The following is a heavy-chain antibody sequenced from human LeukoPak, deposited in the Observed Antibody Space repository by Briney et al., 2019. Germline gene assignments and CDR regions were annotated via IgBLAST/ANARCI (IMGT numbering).Heavy chain of an antibody. V-gene: IGHV3-9*01. D-gene: IGHD3-22*01. CDR2: ISWNSGSI. J-gene: IGHJ4*02. CDR3: AKGSSYYYDSSGYLGYFDY. Sequence: GGSLRLSCAASGFTFDDYAMHWVRQAPGKGLEWVSGISWNSGSIGYADSVKGRFTISRDNAKNSLYLQMNSLGAEDTALYYCAKGSSYYYDSSGYLGYFDYWGQGTLVTVSS. CDR1: GFTFDDYA.